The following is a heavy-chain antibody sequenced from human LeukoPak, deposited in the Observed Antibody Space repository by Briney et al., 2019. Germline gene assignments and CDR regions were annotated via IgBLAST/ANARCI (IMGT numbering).Heavy chain of an antibody. J-gene: IGHJ2*01. CDR2: ISTNGGGT. CDR3: AEKLADWYLDL. D-gene: IGHD1-1*01. V-gene: IGHV3-64D*09. CDR1: GFTFSNYA. Sequence: GGSLRLSCSASGFTFSNYAMHWVRQAPGKGLEYVSSISTNGGGTYYADSVKGRFTISRDNSKNTLYLQMSGLRVEDTAVHYCAEKLADWYLDLWGRGTLVTVSS.